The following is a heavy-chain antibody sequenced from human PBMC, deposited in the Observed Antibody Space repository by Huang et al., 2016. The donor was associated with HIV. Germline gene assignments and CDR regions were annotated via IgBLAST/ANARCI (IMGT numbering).Heavy chain of an antibody. D-gene: IGHD3-10*01. CDR3: ARDATKNPRGWFDP. J-gene: IGHJ5*02. V-gene: IGHV4-34*02. CDR2: INHLGSP. Sequence: QVHLQQWGAGLLKSAETLSLTCAVYGGSLSGYYWSWLRQTPGKGLEWIGEINHLGSPNYIPSLKGRVSISMDGSKKQFSLKLRSISDADTAVYFCARDATKNPRGWFDPWGQGTLVTVSS. CDR1: GGSLSGYY.